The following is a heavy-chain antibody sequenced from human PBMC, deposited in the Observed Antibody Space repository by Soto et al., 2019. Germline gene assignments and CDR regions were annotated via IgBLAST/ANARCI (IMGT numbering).Heavy chain of an antibody. CDR2: IIPISGTA. J-gene: IGHJ6*02. Sequence: QVQLVQSGAEVKKPGSSVKVSCKASGGTFSNYAISWVRQAPGQGLEWMGGIIPISGTANYAQKFQGRVTITADESTSTAYIELSSLRSEDTAVYYCARSQGSSTSLEIYYYYYYGMDVWGQGTTVTVSS. V-gene: IGHV1-69*12. CDR3: ARSQGSSTSLEIYYYYYYGMDV. CDR1: GGTFSNYA. D-gene: IGHD2-2*01.